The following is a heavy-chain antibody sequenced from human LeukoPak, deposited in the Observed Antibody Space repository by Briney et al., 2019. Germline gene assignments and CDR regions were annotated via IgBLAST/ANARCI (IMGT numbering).Heavy chain of an antibody. D-gene: IGHD6-19*01. Sequence: XXSWVRQAPGKGLEWVSAISGSGGSTYYADSVKGRFTISRDNSKNTLYLQMNSLRAEDTAVYYCAKDYIAVAGTPNYWGQGTLVTVSS. J-gene: IGHJ4*02. CDR3: AKDYIAVAGTPNY. CDR1: X. CDR2: ISGSGGST. V-gene: IGHV3-23*01.